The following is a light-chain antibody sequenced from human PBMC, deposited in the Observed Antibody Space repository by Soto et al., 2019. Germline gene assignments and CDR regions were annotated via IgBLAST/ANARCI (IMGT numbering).Light chain of an antibody. J-gene: IGKJ4*01. Sequence: AVRMTQSPSSLSASTGDRVTITCRASQGISNFLVWYQQKPGKAPNLLIYSASTLQSGVPSRFSGSGSGTDFTLTINYLQSEDSATYYCQQYYSYPLTFGGGTKVEI. CDR2: SAS. CDR1: QGISNF. V-gene: IGKV1-8*01. CDR3: QQYYSYPLT.